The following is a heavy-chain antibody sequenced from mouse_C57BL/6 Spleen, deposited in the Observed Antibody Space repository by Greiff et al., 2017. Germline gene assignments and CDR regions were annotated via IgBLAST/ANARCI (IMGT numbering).Heavy chain of an antibody. CDR1: GFTFSSYG. CDR2: ISSGGSYT. J-gene: IGHJ2*01. Sequence: EVKLMESGGDLVKPGGSLKLSCAASGFTFSSYGMSWVRQTPDKRLEWVATISSGGSYTYYPDSVKGRFTISRDNAKNTLYLQMSSLKSEDTAMYYCARRSYGSSYPYFDYWGQGTTLTVSS. V-gene: IGHV5-6*02. D-gene: IGHD1-1*01. CDR3: ARRSYGSSYPYFDY.